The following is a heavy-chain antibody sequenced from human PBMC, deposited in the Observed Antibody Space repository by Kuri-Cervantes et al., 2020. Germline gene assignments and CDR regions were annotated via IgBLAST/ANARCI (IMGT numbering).Heavy chain of an antibody. CDR1: GFTFSDYY. J-gene: IGHJ6*02. CDR2: ISSSGSTI. CDR3: ARVIEVTGTTGYGMDV. Sequence: GESLKISCAASGFTFSDYYMSWIRQAPGKGLEWVSYISSSGSTIYYADSVKGRFTISRDNSKNTLYLQMNSLRAEDTAVYYCARVIEVTGTTGYGMDVWGQGTTVTVSS. D-gene: IGHD1-7*01. V-gene: IGHV3-11*04.